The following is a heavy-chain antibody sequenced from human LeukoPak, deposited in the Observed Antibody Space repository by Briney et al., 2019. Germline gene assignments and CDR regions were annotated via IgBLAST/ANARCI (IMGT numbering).Heavy chain of an antibody. D-gene: IGHD6-13*01. V-gene: IGHV4-59*01. J-gene: IGHJ4*02. Sequence: SETLSLTCTVSGGSISSYYWSWIRQPPGKGLEWIGYIYCSGSTNYNPSLKSRVTISVDTSKNQFSLKLSSVTAADTAVYYCARVGIAAALDYWGQGTLVTVSS. CDR3: ARVGIAAALDY. CDR1: GGSISSYY. CDR2: IYCSGST.